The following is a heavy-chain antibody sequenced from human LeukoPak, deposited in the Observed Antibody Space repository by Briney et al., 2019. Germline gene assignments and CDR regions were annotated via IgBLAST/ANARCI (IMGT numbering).Heavy chain of an antibody. CDR3: ARAKSYSSSSPSNWFDP. CDR1: GGSIGSSSYY. V-gene: IGHV4-39*07. Sequence: SETLSLTCTVSGGSIGSSSYYWGWIRQPPGKGLEWIGRIYTSGSTNYNPSLKSRVTISVDTSKNQFSLKLSSVTAADTAVYYCARAKSYSSSSPSNWFDPWGQGTLVTVSS. CDR2: IYTSGST. J-gene: IGHJ5*02. D-gene: IGHD6-6*01.